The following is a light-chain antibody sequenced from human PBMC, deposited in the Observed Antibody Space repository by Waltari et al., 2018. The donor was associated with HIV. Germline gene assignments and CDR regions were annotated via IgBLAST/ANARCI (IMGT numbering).Light chain of an antibody. CDR3: SSYGGVVSYLI. Sequence: HSALTQPRSVSGSPGQSVTISCTGTSSDIGAYDYVSWFQKFPGRAPKLLIFDVNKRPSGVPDRCSGCKSGDTASLTISGLQPDDESDYFCSSYGGVVSYLIFGGGTTLTVL. J-gene: IGLJ2*01. CDR1: SSDIGAYDY. CDR2: DVN. V-gene: IGLV2-11*01.